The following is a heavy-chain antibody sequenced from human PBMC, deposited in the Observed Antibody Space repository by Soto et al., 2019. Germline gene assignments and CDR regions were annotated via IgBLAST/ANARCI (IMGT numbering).Heavy chain of an antibody. CDR3: ARVAY. CDR2: ISSGGNTK. Sequence: EVQLVESGGGLVKPGGSLRLSCVASGYTFSRYSINWFRQAPGMGLEWVSSISSGGNTKSYANSVKGRFTISRDNAKNSLYLEMNSLRPEDTAVYYCARVAYWGQGTLVTVSS. CDR1: GYTFSRYS. J-gene: IGHJ4*02. V-gene: IGHV3-21*06.